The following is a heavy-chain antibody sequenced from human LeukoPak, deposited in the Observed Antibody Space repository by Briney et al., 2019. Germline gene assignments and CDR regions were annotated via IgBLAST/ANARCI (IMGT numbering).Heavy chain of an antibody. V-gene: IGHV1-8*03. CDR3: ARGGGYYDFWSGYGLPRYYYYYMDV. D-gene: IGHD3-3*01. CDR2: MNPNSGNT. CDR1: GYTFTSYD. Sequence: ASVKVSCKASGYTFTSYDINWVRQATGQGLERMGWMNPNSGNTGYAQKFQGRVTITRNTSISTAYMELSSLRSEDTAVYYCARGGGYYDFWSGYGLPRYYYYYMDVWGKGTTVTVSS. J-gene: IGHJ6*03.